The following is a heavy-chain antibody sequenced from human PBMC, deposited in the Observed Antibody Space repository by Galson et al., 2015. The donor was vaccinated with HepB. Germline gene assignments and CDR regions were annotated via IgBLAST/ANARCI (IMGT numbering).Heavy chain of an antibody. V-gene: IGHV5-51*01. D-gene: IGHD3-10*01. Sequence: QSGAEVKKPGESLKISCKGSGYSFTSYWIGWVRQMPGKGLEWMGIIYPGDSDTRYSPSFQGQVTISADKSISTAYLQRSSLKASDTAMYYCARGGRYYGSGIPRGAFDIWGQGTMVTVSS. CDR3: ARGGRYYGSGIPRGAFDI. J-gene: IGHJ3*02. CDR1: GYSFTSYW. CDR2: IYPGDSDT.